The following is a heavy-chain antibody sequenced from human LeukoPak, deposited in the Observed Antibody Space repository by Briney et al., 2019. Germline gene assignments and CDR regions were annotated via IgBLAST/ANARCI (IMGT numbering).Heavy chain of an antibody. J-gene: IGHJ5*02. Sequence: SETLSLTCTVSGGSISSYHWSWLRQPPGKGLEWIGYIYYSGSTNYNPSLKSRVTISVDTSKNQFSLKLNSVTAADTAVYYCARDNQDCWSGYHETSNWFDPWGQGTLVTVSS. V-gene: IGHV4-59*01. CDR1: GGSISSYH. CDR2: IYYSGST. CDR3: ARDNQDCWSGYHETSNWFDP. D-gene: IGHD3-3*01.